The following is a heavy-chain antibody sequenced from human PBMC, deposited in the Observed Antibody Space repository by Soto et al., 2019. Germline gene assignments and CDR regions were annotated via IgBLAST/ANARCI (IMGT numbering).Heavy chain of an antibody. CDR1: GGPFTHYV. Sequence: VQLVQSGAEVRKPGSSVQVSCKISGGPFTHYVISWLRQAPGQGLEWMGGLIPIFGAANLAQKFQGRVTITADESTSTVNMELSSLTSEDTAVYYCARGRSSPNFDPWGQGTLVTVSS. CDR2: LIPIFGAA. CDR3: ARGRSSPNFDP. J-gene: IGHJ5*02. V-gene: IGHV1-69*01. D-gene: IGHD6-6*01.